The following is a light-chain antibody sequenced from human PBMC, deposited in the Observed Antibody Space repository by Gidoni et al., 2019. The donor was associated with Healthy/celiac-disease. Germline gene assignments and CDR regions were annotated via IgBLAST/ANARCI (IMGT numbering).Light chain of an antibody. Sequence: DIQMTQSPSTLSASVGDRVTITCRDSQSISSWLAWYQQKPGKAPKLLFYKASSLESGVPSRFSGSGSGTEFTLTISSLQPDDFATYYCQQYNSYSLTFGGGTKVEIK. J-gene: IGKJ4*01. CDR3: QQYNSYSLT. CDR1: QSISSW. V-gene: IGKV1-5*03. CDR2: KAS.